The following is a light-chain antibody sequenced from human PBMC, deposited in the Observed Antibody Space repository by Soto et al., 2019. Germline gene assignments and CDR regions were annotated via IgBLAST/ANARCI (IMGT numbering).Light chain of an antibody. CDR1: QDIKTY. Sequence: AIQLTQSPSSLSASVGDRVSITCRASQDIKTYLAWYQQKPGKAPKLLIYGASNLESGVPSRFSGSGSGTEFTLTITTLQPDDFATYFCQQYNRNTWSFGPGTKVDI. V-gene: IGKV1-13*02. CDR2: GAS. J-gene: IGKJ1*01. CDR3: QQYNRNTWS.